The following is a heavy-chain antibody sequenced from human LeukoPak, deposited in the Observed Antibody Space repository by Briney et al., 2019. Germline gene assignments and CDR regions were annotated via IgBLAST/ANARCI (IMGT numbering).Heavy chain of an antibody. CDR1: GGSISNYY. CDR2: IYYSGSA. V-gene: IGHV4-59*01. J-gene: IGHJ2*01. Sequence: SETLSLTCTVSGGSISNYYWSWIRQTPGKGLEWIGYIYYSGSANYNPSLKSRVTISVDTSKNQFSLKLSSVTAADTAVYYCARWGNSGRHFDLWGRGTLVTVSS. D-gene: IGHD1-26*01. CDR3: ARWGNSGRHFDL.